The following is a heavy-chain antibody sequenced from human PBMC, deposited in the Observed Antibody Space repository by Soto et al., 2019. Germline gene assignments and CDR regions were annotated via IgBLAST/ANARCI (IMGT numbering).Heavy chain of an antibody. CDR3: ARSWSGSTSGRVDV. Sequence: EVQLVESGGGLVNPGRSLRLSGVAYGFDFDDHVMNWVREVPGKGLEWVGHINWNGYSIGYGGSVRGRFTISRDNAQNTLYLQMNSLRPEDTAVYYCARSWSGSTSGRVDVWGQGTTVTVSS. V-gene: IGHV3-9*01. D-gene: IGHD3-3*01. J-gene: IGHJ6*02. CDR2: INWNGYSI. CDR1: GFDFDDHV.